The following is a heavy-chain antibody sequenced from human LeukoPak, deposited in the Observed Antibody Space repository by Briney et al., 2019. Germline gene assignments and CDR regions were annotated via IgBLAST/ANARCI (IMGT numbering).Heavy chain of an antibody. CDR2: INPNSGGT. V-gene: IGHV1-2*06. J-gene: IGHJ5*02. CDR3: ARDLVGGGYCSGGSCYPTYNWFDP. CDR1: GYTFTGYY. D-gene: IGHD2-15*01. Sequence: ASVKVSCKASGYTFTGYYMHWVRQAPGQGLEWMGRINPNSGGTNYAQKFQGRVTMTRDTSISTAYMELSRLRSDDTAVYYCARDLVGGGYCSGGSCYPTYNWFDPWGQGTLVTASS.